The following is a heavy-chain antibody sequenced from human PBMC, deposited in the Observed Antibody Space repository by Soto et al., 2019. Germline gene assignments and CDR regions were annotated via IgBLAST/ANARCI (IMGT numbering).Heavy chain of an antibody. D-gene: IGHD3-10*01. Sequence: EVQLLESGGGWVQPGGSLRLSCAASGFTFSTYAMTWVRLAPGRGLEWVLGIKSSGSPTDYPESVKGRFTISRDNLMNTLFLDMGGLRAEDTAIYYCAKTPRGGASGDWYFDLWGRGTLVTFSS. V-gene: IGHV3-23*05. J-gene: IGHJ2*01. CDR1: GFTFSTYA. CDR2: IKSSGSPT. CDR3: AKTPRGGASGDWYFDL.